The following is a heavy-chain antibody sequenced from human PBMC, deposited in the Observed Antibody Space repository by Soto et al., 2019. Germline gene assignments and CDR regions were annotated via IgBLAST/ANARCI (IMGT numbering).Heavy chain of an antibody. CDR2: ISGSGGST. J-gene: IGHJ6*02. D-gene: IGHD3-3*01. V-gene: IGHV3-23*01. CDR1: GFTFSSYA. Sequence: PGGSLRLSCAASGFTFSSYAMSWVRQAPGKGLEWVSAISGSGGSTYYADSVKGRFTISRDNSKNTLYLQMNSLRAEDTAVYYCAKGSITIFGVVPYGMDVWGQGTTVTVSS. CDR3: AKGSITIFGVVPYGMDV.